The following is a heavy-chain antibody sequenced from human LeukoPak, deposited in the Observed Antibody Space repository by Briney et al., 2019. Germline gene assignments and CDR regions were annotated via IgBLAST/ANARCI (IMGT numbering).Heavy chain of an antibody. CDR2: VYYSGIT. Sequence: SETLSLTCSVSGGSIDYYFWDWIRQPPGKGLEWIGYVYYSGITDYNPSLMSRVSISVDTSKNQFSLRLSSVTAADTAVYYYARRPTLAAGHYYYMDVWGKGTTVIVSS. V-gene: IGHV4-59*08. J-gene: IGHJ6*03. CDR3: ARRPTLAAGHYYYMDV. CDR1: GGSIDYYF.